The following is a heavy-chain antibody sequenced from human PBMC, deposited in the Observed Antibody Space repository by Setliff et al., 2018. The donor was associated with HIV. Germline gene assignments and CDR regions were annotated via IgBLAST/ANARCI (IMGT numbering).Heavy chain of an antibody. D-gene: IGHD3-10*01. CDR1: GYTFTDSY. J-gene: IGHJ4*02. CDR3: VAPLGHGSGSYFGFDY. Sequence: ASVKVSCRASGYTFTDSYIHWVRQAPGQGLEWMGWISGYNGNTNFAQKLQGRVTLTTDTSTSTAYMELRSLRPDDTAVYYCVAPLGHGSGSYFGFDYWGQGTLVTVSS. V-gene: IGHV1-18*04. CDR2: ISGYNGNT.